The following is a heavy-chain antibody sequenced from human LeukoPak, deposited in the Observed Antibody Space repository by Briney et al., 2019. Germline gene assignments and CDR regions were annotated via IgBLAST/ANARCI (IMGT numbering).Heavy chain of an antibody. CDR1: GYSFTTYS. CDR3: ARPRRSCPADTCYSDFDY. V-gene: IGHV7-4-1*02. Sequence: GASVKVSCKASGYSFTTYSMTWMRQAPGQGLEWMGWINTNTGNPTYAQAFTVRVGFSFDTSVGTAYLQISSLKAEDTALYYCARPRRSCPADTCYSDFDYWGQGTLVTVSS. D-gene: IGHD2-15*01. J-gene: IGHJ4*02. CDR2: INTNTGNP.